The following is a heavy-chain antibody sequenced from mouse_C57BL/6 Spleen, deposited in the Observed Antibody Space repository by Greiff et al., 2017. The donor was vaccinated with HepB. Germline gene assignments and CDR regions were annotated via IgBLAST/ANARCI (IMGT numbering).Heavy chain of an antibody. CDR2: IYPRSGNT. J-gene: IGHJ1*03. V-gene: IGHV1-81*01. D-gene: IGHD1-1*01. Sequence: VQLQQSGAELARPGASVKLSCKASGYTFTSYGISWVKQRTGQGLEWIGEIYPRSGNTYYNEKFKGKATLTADKSSSTAYMELRSLTYEDSAVYFCARSYYGSSPYWYFDVWGTGTTVTVSS. CDR3: ARSYYGSSPYWYFDV. CDR1: GYTFTSYG.